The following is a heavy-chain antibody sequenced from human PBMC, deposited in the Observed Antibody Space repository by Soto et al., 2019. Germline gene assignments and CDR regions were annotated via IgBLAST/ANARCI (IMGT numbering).Heavy chain of an antibody. J-gene: IGHJ4*02. D-gene: IGHD3-10*01. V-gene: IGHV1-8*01. Sequence: QVQLVQSGAELKKPGASVKVSCKASGYTFSNYDMNWVRQATGQGPEWIGWVNPNNGDTGYVQKFQGRVTLTTDISTTTSYMELTSLRSEDTAIYSCAKVSRKGSAIDFDYWGQGTLITVSS. CDR1: GYTFSNYD. CDR3: AKVSRKGSAIDFDY. CDR2: VNPNNGDT.